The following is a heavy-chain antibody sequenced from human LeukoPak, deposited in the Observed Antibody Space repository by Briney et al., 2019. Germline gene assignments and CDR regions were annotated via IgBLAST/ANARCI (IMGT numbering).Heavy chain of an antibody. CDR3: ARELKGEMARGIKSVGAFDI. CDR1: GFTVCSNY. J-gene: IGHJ3*02. V-gene: IGHV3-74*01. CDR2: INSDGSST. Sequence: GGSLRLSCAASGFTVCSNYMSWVRQAPGKGLEWVSRINSDGSSTSYADSVKGRFTISRDNAKNTLYLQMNSLRAEDAALYFCARELKGEMARGIKSVGAFDIWGQGTMGTVSS. D-gene: IGHD3-10*01.